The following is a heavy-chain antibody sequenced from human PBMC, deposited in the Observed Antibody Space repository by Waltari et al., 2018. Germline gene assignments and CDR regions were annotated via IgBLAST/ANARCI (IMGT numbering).Heavy chain of an antibody. D-gene: IGHD4-17*01. CDR2: IYYSGST. CDR3: ARARTDDAFDI. J-gene: IGHJ3*02. Sequence: QLQLQESGPGLVKPSETLSLTCTVSGGSISSSSSYWVWIRQPPGKGLEWIGSIYYSGSTYYNPSLKSRVTISVDTSKNQFSLKLSSVTAADTAVYYCARARTDDAFDIWGQGTMVTVSS. V-gene: IGHV4-39*07. CDR1: GGSISSSSSY.